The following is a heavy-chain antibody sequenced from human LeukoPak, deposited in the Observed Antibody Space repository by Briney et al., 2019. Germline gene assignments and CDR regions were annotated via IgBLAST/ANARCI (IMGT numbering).Heavy chain of an antibody. J-gene: IGHJ4*02. CDR3: AGHHPRNTVDF. CDR1: GGSISSYY. Sequence: SETLSLTCTVSGGSISSYYWSWIRQPAGEGLEWIGRIYTSGSTNYNPSLKSRVTISLDTSKNQFSLKLSSVTAADTAVYYCAGHHPRNTVDFWGQGTLVTVSS. D-gene: IGHD2-8*02. CDR2: IYTSGST. V-gene: IGHV4-4*07.